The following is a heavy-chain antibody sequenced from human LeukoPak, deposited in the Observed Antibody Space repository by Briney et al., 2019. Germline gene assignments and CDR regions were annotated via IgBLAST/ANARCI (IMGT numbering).Heavy chain of an antibody. CDR3: ATGVEVRENDAFDI. J-gene: IGHJ3*02. CDR2: INPNSGGT. Sequence: GASVKVSCKASGYTFTGYYMHWVRQAPGQGLEWMGWINPNSGGTNYAQKFQGRVTMTEDTSTDTAYMELSSLRSEDAAVYYCATGVEVRENDAFDIWGQGTMVTVSS. D-gene: IGHD2-15*01. V-gene: IGHV1-2*02. CDR1: GYTFTGYY.